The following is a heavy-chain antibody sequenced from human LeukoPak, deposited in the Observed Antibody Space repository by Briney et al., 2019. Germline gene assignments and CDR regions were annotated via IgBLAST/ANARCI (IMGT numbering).Heavy chain of an antibody. CDR2: INPSGGST. J-gene: IGHJ6*03. Sequence: ASVKVSCKASGYTFTSYYMHWVRQAPGQGLEWMGIINPSGGSTSYAQKFQGRVTMTRDTSTSTVYMELSSLRSEDTAVYYCAIWSLSEKYSRQYYYMDVWGKGTTVTISS. V-gene: IGHV1-46*01. CDR1: GYTFTSYY. CDR3: AIWSLSEKYSRQYYYMDV. D-gene: IGHD4-11*01.